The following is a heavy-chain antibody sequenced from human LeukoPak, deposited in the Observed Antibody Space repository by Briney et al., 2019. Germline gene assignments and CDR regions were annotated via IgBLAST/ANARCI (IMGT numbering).Heavy chain of an antibody. CDR1: GYTFTSYG. J-gene: IGHJ4*02. CDR3: ARDIFRVAAVAPGY. Sequence: ASVKVSCKASGYTFTSYGISWVRQAPGQGLEWMGWISAYNGNTNYAQKLQGRVTMTTDTSTSTAYMELRSLRSDDTAVYYCARDIFRVAAVAPGYWGQGTLVTVSS. CDR2: ISAYNGNT. V-gene: IGHV1-18*01. D-gene: IGHD6-13*01.